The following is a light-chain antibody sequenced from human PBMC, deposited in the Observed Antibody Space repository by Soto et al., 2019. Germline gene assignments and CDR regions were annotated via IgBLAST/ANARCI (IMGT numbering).Light chain of an antibody. CDR3: QQYNSNFWT. CDR1: QSITTW. J-gene: IGKJ1*01. CDR2: KAS. Sequence: DIQMTQSPSTLSASVGDRVTITCRASQSITTWLAWYQQKSGKAPKLLIYKASDLASGVPSRFSGSGSGTEFTLTISSLQPDDFATYYCQQYNSNFWTFGQGTKVEI. V-gene: IGKV1-5*03.